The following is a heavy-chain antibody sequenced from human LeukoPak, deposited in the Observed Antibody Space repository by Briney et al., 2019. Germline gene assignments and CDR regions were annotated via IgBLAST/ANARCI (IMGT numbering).Heavy chain of an antibody. CDR2: IKQDGSEK. CDR3: AKLSGRDFYFDY. J-gene: IGHJ4*02. D-gene: IGHD2-21*02. Sequence: TGGSLRLSCAASGFTFSSCWMSWVRQAPGKGLEWVANIKQDGSEKYYVDSVKGRFTISRDNAKNSLYLQMNSLRAEDTAVYYCAKLSGRDFYFDYWGQGTLVTVSS. V-gene: IGHV3-7*01. CDR1: GFTFSSCW.